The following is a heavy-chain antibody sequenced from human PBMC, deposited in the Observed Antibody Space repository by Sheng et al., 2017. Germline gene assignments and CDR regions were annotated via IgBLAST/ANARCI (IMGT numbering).Heavy chain of an antibody. D-gene: IGHD2-21*02. Sequence: EVQLVESGGGLVQPGESLRLSCVASGFTFSANRMTWVRQAPGKGLEWVANIKQDGSEKYYVDSVKGRFTISRDNAKNSLYLEMNGLRAEDTAVYYCARRGDYLLDCGQGTLVTVSS. CDR2: IKQDGSEK. V-gene: IGHV3-7*01. J-gene: IGHJ4*02. CDR1: GFTFSANR. CDR3: ARRGDYLLD.